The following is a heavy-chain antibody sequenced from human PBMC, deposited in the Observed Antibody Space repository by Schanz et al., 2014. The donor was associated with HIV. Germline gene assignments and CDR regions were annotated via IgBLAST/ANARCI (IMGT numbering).Heavy chain of an antibody. Sequence: EEQLVESGGALVQPGRSLRLSCAASGFTFSSYAMSWVRQAPGKGLEWVSAISGSSITYSADSVKGRFTISRDSSKNTLYLKMNSLRAEDTAVYYCARDAASHSYGSTMDVWGQGTTVTVS. V-gene: IGHV3-23*04. J-gene: IGHJ6*02. CDR2: ISGSSIT. CDR3: ARDAASHSYGSTMDV. D-gene: IGHD5-18*01. CDR1: GFTFSSYA.